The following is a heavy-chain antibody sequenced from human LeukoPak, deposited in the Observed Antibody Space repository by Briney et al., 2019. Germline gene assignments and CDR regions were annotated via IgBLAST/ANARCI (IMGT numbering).Heavy chain of an antibody. D-gene: IGHD6-19*01. CDR2: VNPNSGGT. CDR1: GYTFTGYY. CDR3: ARAYSSGWVPRGGWFDP. J-gene: IGHJ5*02. V-gene: IGHV1-2*02. Sequence: ASVKVSCKASGYTFTGYYIHWVRQAPGQGLEWMGWVNPNSGGTNYAQKFQGRVTMTRDTSISTAYMELSRLRSDDTAVCYCARAYSSGWVPRGGWFDPWGQGTLVTVSS.